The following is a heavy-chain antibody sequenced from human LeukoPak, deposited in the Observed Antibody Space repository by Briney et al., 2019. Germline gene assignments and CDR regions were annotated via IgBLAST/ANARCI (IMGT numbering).Heavy chain of an antibody. J-gene: IGHJ2*01. CDR2: IHPSGRL. Sequence: SETLSLTCTVSGASFSSGDQYWNWIRQSPGKGLEWIGSIHPSGRLYNNPSLESRVTISIDTSKNQFSLKLSSVTAADTAVYYCARARRELLQRRPTSYWYFDLWGRGTLVTVSS. D-gene: IGHD1-26*01. CDR3: ARARRELLQRRPTSYWYFDL. V-gene: IGHV4-39*07. CDR1: GASFSSGDQY.